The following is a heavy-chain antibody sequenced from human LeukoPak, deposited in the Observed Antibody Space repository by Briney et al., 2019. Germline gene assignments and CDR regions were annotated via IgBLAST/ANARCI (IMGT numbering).Heavy chain of an antibody. J-gene: IGHJ4*02. CDR1: GYTFTTYD. D-gene: IGHD3-10*01. CDR3: ARRIRGAPTDH. Sequence: ASVKVSCKASGYTFTTYDLNWVRQAPGQGVEWMGWMNPNSGNTGYAQKFQGRVTMTRNTSISTAYMELNNLTSEDTAVYYCARRIRGAPTDHWGQGTLVTVSS. CDR2: MNPNSGNT. V-gene: IGHV1-8*01.